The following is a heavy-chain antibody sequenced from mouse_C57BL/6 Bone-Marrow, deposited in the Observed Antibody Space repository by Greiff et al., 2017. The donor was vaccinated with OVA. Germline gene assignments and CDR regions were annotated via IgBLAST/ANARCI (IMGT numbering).Heavy chain of an antibody. D-gene: IGHD2-4*01. CDR2: IYPGDGDT. V-gene: IGHV1-82*01. Sequence: VKLQESGPELVKPGASVKISCKASGYAFSSSWMNWVKQRPGKGLEWIGRIYPGDGDTNYSGKFKGKATLTADKSSSTAYMQLSSLTSEDSAVYFCAREDDYDWYFDVWGTGTTVTVSS. J-gene: IGHJ1*03. CDR3: AREDDYDWYFDV. CDR1: GYAFSSSW.